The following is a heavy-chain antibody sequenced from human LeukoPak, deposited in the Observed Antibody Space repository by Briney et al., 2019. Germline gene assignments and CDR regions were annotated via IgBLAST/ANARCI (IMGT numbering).Heavy chain of an antibody. CDR3: ARVQGSSSWRAFYI. CDR2: IYYSGST. J-gene: IGHJ3*02. CDR1: DGFISSCN. V-gene: IGHV4-59*01. Sequence: SATLSLTCTASDGFISSCNWSWIRQPPEKRLEWSGYIYYSGSTNYNPSLKSRVTISVDTSKNPFSLKLSSVTAADTAVYYCARVQGSSSWRAFYIWGQGTMVTVSS. D-gene: IGHD6-13*01.